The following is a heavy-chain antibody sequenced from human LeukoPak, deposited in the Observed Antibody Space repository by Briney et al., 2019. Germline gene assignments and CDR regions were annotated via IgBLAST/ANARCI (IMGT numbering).Heavy chain of an antibody. J-gene: IGHJ3*02. V-gene: IGHV3-23*01. Sequence: GGSLRLSCAASGFTFSSYAMSWVRQAPGKGLEWVSATSGSGGSTYYADSVKGRFTISRDNSKKTLYLQMNSLRAEDAAVYYCAKGYCSSSRCDAFDIWGQGTMVTVSS. CDR2: TSGSGGST. CDR1: GFTFSSYA. D-gene: IGHD2-2*01. CDR3: AKGYCSSSRCDAFDI.